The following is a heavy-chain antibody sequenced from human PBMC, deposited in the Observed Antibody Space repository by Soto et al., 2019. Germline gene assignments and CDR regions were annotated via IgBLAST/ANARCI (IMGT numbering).Heavy chain of an antibody. D-gene: IGHD3-3*01. Sequence: QVPLVQSGAEVKKPGSSVMVSCKASGGTFSTYAFTWVRQAPGQGLEWMGGIIPLLGTSSYAQKFRGTLTITADESTNTVFMELSSLTSDDMSLYYCAGANRFLEGVLGLSWGQGTLVTVSS. V-gene: IGHV1-69*01. J-gene: IGHJ5*02. CDR3: AGANRFLEGVLGLS. CDR1: GGTFSTYA. CDR2: IIPLLGTS.